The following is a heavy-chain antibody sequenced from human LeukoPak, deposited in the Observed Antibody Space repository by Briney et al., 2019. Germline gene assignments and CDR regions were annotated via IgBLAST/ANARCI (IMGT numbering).Heavy chain of an antibody. CDR3: ARGRDIKYYDYIWGNDRYCNVFDI. D-gene: IGHD3-16*02. V-gene: IGHV4-34*01. CDR1: DGSFRGYY. J-gene: IGHJ3*02. CDR2: INHNGVT. Sequence: SETLSLTCGVHDGSFRGYYWNWIRQPPGKGLEWVGEINHNGVTNYNPSLKSQVTISLDTPKNQLSLKLRSVTAADTAVYYCARGRDIKYYDYIWGNDRYCNVFDIWGQGTMAVVS.